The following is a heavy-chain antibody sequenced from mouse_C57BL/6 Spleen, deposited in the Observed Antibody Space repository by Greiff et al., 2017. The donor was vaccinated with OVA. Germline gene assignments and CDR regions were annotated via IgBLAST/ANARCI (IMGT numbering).Heavy chain of an antibody. D-gene: IGHD1-1*01. V-gene: IGHV1-62-2*01. CDR1: GYTFTEYT. Sequence: VQGVESGAELVKPGASVKLSCKASGYTFTEYTIHWVKQRSGQGLEWIGWFYPGSGSIKYNEKFKDKATLTADKSSSTVYMELSRLTSEDSAVYFCARHEDTTDYFDYWGQGTTLTVSS. CDR3: ARHEDTTDYFDY. J-gene: IGHJ2*01. CDR2: FYPGSGSI.